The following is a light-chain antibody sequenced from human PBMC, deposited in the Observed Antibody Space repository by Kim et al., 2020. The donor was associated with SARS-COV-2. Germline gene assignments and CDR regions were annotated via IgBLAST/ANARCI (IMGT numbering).Light chain of an antibody. Sequence: SSELTQDPAVSVALGQTVRITCQGDSLRKYYATWYQQKPGQAPVLLISGKNNRPSGIPDRFSGSSSGNTASLTIAGAQAEDEADYYCNSRDTSHFVIFGGGTKLT. CDR1: SLRKYY. CDR3: NSRDTSHFVI. V-gene: IGLV3-19*01. CDR2: GKN. J-gene: IGLJ2*01.